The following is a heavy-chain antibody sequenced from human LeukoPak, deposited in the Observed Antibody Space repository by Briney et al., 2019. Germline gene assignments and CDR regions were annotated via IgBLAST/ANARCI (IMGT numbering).Heavy chain of an antibody. V-gene: IGHV1-69*05. Sequence: GASVKVSCKASGGTFSSYAISWVRQAPGQGLEWMGRIIPILGTANYAQKFQGRVTITTDESTSTAYMELSSLRSEDTAVYYCAMEEEQWLVTDYWGQGTLVTVSS. D-gene: IGHD6-19*01. CDR1: GGTFSSYA. CDR3: AMEEEQWLVTDY. J-gene: IGHJ4*02. CDR2: IIPILGTA.